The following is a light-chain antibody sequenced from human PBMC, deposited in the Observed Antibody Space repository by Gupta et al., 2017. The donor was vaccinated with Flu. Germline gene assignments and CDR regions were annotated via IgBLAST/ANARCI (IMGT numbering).Light chain of an antibody. J-gene: IGKJ4*02. V-gene: IGKV3-11*01. CDR2: GAS. Sequence: ATLSFSPGERATLSCRANQIINSYLAWYQQTPGQAPRLLIYGASNRATGIPARFSGSGSGTDFTLTISSLETEDFAFYYCHHRSYWPSLKFGEGTQVEIK. CDR1: QIINSY. CDR3: HHRSYWPSLK.